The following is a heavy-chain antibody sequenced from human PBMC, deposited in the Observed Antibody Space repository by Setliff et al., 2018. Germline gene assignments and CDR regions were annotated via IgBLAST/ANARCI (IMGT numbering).Heavy chain of an antibody. CDR2: INTNTGNP. V-gene: IGHV7-4-1*02. Sequence: ASETVSYKASRYTFPGYAINWGRQAPGQGLEYLGWINTNTGNPTYVQGFTGRSIFSFDTSVSTAYLQISSLKAEDTVVYYCARGVYGYSYGYRYHYYYYIDVWGKGAMVTVSS. CDR1: RYTFPGYA. J-gene: IGHJ6*03. CDR3: ARGVYGYSYGYRYHYYYYIDV. D-gene: IGHD5-18*01.